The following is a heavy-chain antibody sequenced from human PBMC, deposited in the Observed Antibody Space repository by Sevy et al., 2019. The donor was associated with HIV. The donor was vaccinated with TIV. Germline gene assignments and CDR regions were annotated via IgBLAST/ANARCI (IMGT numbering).Heavy chain of an antibody. CDR2: ISYDGSNK. V-gene: IGHV3-30*18. Sequence: GGSLRLSCAASGFTFSSYGMHWVHQAPGKGLEWVAVISYDGSNKYYADSVKGRFTISRDNSKNTLYLQMNSLRAEDTAVYYCAKDYGGNSGGAFDIWGQGTMVTVSS. CDR3: AKDYGGNSGGAFDI. D-gene: IGHD4-17*01. J-gene: IGHJ3*02. CDR1: GFTFSSYG.